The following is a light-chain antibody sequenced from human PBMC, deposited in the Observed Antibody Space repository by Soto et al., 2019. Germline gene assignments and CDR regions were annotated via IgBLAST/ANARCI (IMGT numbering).Light chain of an antibody. V-gene: IGLV2-14*01. Sequence: QSALTQPASVSGSPGQSITISCTGTSSDVGAYNYVSWYQQHPGKAPKLMIYEVYNRPSGVSIRFSGSKSGNTASLTISGLQSEWEGDFYCSSDTGNGALFVFGSGTKLTAL. CDR1: SSDVGAYNY. CDR3: SSDTGNGALFV. CDR2: EVY. J-gene: IGLJ1*01.